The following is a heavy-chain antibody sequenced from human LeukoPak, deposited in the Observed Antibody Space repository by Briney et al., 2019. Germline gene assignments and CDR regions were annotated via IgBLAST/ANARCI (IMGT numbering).Heavy chain of an antibody. CDR3: ARDPSPAALSGAPFDF. J-gene: IGHJ4*02. V-gene: IGHV3-23*01. D-gene: IGHD3-10*01. Sequence: PGGSLRLSCAASGFTFNNFAMNWVRQAPGKGLEWVSGISASAASAYIADSVKGRFTISRDNSKNTVYLQMNSLRAEDTAVHYCARDPSPAALSGAPFDFWGQGTLVTVSS. CDR2: ISASAASA. CDR1: GFTFNNFA.